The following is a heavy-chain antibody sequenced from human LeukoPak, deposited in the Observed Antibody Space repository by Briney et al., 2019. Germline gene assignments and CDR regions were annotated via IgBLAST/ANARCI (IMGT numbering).Heavy chain of an antibody. CDR3: AKLPSGRQWVDY. Sequence: GGSLRLSCAASGFTFSSYGMHWVRQAPGKGLEWVAVISYDGSNKNYADSVKGRFTISRDNSKNTLYLQMNSLRAEDTAVYYCAKLPSGRQWVDYWGQGTLVTVSS. CDR1: GFTFSSYG. D-gene: IGHD3-10*01. CDR2: ISYDGSNK. J-gene: IGHJ4*02. V-gene: IGHV3-30*18.